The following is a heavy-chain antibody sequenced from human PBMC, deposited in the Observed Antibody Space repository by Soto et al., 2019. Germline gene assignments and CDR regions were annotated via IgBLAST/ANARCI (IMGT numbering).Heavy chain of an antibody. CDR2: VNPDNHNT. V-gene: IGHV1-18*01. J-gene: IGHJ4*02. Sequence: QVQLVQSGPEVKKPGASVKVSCEVSGYRFPSFGINWVRQAPGQGLEWVGWVNPDNHNTNYAQNFQHRGSLTTDTSTNTAFLELRDLTSDDTAVYYCARVRFGDAFDYWGQGTLVTVSS. D-gene: IGHD4-17*01. CDR3: ARVRFGDAFDY. CDR1: GYRFPSFG.